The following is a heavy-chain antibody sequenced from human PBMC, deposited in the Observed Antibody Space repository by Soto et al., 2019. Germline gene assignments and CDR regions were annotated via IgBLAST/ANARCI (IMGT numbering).Heavy chain of an antibody. J-gene: IGHJ6*02. CDR2: IIPIFGTA. CDR3: ARGNSSHHHSYYYYGMDV. D-gene: IGHD6-19*01. CDR1: GGTFSSYA. Sequence: ASVKVSCKASGGTFSSYAISWVRQAPGQGLEWIGGIIPIFGTANYAQKFQGRVTITADESTSTAYMELSSLRSEDTAVYYCARGNSSHHHSYYYYGMDVWGQGTTVTVSS. V-gene: IGHV1-69*13.